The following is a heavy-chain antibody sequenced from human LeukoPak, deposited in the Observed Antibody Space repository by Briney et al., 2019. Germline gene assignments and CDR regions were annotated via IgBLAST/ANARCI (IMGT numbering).Heavy chain of an antibody. CDR3: ARLNGGYNSLYNWFDP. V-gene: IGHV4-34*01. J-gene: IGHJ5*02. Sequence: SETLSLTCAVYGGSFSGYYWSWIRQPPGKGLEWIGEINHSGSTNYNPSLKSRVTISVDTSKNQFSLKLSSVTAADTAVYYCARLNGGYNSLYNWFDPWGQGTLVTVSS. D-gene: IGHD6-13*01. CDR1: GGSFSGYY. CDR2: INHSGST.